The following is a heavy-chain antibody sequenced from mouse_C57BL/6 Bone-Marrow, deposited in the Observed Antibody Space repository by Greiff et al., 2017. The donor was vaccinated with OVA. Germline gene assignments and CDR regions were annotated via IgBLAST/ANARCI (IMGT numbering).Heavy chain of an antibody. V-gene: IGHV1-5*01. CDR3: TRYYYGSSYFHFDY. CDR1: GYTFTSYW. Sequence: VQLQQSGTVLARPGASVKMSCKTSGYTFTSYWMHWVKQRPGQGLEWIGAIYPGNSDTSYNQKFKGKAKLTAVTSASTAYMELSSLTNEDSAVYYCTRYYYGSSYFHFDYWGQGTTLTVSS. CDR2: IYPGNSDT. J-gene: IGHJ2*01. D-gene: IGHD1-1*01.